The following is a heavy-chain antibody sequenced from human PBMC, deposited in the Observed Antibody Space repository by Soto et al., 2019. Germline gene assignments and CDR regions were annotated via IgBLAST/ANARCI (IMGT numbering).Heavy chain of an antibody. CDR1: GGAIMSYY. D-gene: IGHD3-9*01. Sequence: SATLSVTCTGSGGAIMSYYWSWIRQRLGKGLERIGYIYYSGSTNYNPSLKSRVTISVDTSKNQFSLKLSSVTAADTAVYYCARGPPYYDMVTGYGPHVYHYVLDFWGQRTTVLVS. J-gene: IGHJ6*02. CDR3: ARGPPYYDMVTGYGPHVYHYVLDF. V-gene: IGHV4-59*08. CDR2: IYYSGST.